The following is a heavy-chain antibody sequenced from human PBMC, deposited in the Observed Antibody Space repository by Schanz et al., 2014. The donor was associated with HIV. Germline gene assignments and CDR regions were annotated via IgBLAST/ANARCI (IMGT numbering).Heavy chain of an antibody. CDR1: GFTFSSYR. Sequence: EVQLVESGGGLVKPGGSLRISCAASGFTFSSYRMNWVRHAPGKGLECLSYISGSGATTYYADSVKGRFTISRDNAKSSLYLQMDSLRDEDTAMYYCAKDLPQPWFTYWGQGTLVTVSS. CDR2: ISGSGATT. J-gene: IGHJ4*02. CDR3: AKDLPQPWFTY. D-gene: IGHD5-18*01. V-gene: IGHV3-48*02.